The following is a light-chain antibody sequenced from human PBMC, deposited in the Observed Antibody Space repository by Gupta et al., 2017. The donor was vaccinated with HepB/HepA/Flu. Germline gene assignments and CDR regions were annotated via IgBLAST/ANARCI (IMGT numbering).Light chain of an antibody. CDR3: CSDAGTDTYV. CDR2: NVT. Sequence: SSLPQPRSVSGSPGQSVAISCTGTSSDVGGYNYVSWYQQHPGKAPKLMIYNVTSRPAGVPGRFSGSKSGNTASLTISGLLADDEADYYCCSDAGTDTYVFGRGTKVTVL. J-gene: IGLJ1*01. CDR1: SSDVGGYNY. V-gene: IGLV2-11*01.